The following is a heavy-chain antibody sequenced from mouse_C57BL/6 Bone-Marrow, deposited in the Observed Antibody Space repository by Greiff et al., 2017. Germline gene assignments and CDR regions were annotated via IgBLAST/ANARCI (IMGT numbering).Heavy chain of an antibody. J-gene: IGHJ2*01. CDR2: IYPYNDGT. CDR3: EREGSTMVTTWIDY. CDR1: GYTFTSYV. D-gene: IGHD2-2*01. Sequence: EVQLQQSGPELVKPGASVKMSCKASGYTFTSYVMHWVKQKPGQGLEWIGYIYPYNDGTKYNEKFKGKATLTSDNASSTAYMELSSLTSEDSAVYYCEREGSTMVTTWIDYWGQGTTLTVSS. V-gene: IGHV1-14*01.